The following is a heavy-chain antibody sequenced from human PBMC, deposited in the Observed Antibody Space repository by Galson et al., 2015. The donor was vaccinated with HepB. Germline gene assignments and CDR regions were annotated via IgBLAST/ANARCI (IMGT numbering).Heavy chain of an antibody. J-gene: IGHJ4*02. CDR1: GFTFSDYY. Sequence: SLRLSCAASGFTFSDYYMSWIRQAPGKGPEWVSYISSSSSYTNYADSVKGRFTISRDNAKNSLYLQMNSLRAEDTAVYYCARDWGQQLVYFDYWGQGTLVTASS. CDR3: ARDWGQQLVYFDY. CDR2: ISSSSSYT. V-gene: IGHV3-11*06. D-gene: IGHD6-13*01.